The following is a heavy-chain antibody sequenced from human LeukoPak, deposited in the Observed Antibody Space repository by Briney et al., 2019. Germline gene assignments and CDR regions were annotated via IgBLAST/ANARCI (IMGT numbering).Heavy chain of an antibody. CDR1: GFTFSSYS. D-gene: IGHD6-19*01. Sequence: PGGSLRLSCAASGFTFSSYSMDWDRQAPGKGLEWVSSISSSSSYIYYADSVKGRFTISRDNAKNSLYLQMNSLRAEDTAVYYCARDRDSSGWYWDFDYWGQGTLVTVPS. CDR3: ARDRDSSGWYWDFDY. V-gene: IGHV3-21*01. J-gene: IGHJ4*02. CDR2: ISSSSSYI.